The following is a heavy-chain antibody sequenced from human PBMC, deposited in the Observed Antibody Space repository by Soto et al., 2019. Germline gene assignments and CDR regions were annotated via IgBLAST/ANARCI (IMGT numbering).Heavy chain of an antibody. CDR1: GGSISSSSYY. CDR2: IYYSGST. J-gene: IGHJ6*01. D-gene: IGHD3-3*01. Sequence: PSETLSITCTVSGGSISSSSYYWGWIRQPPGKGLEWIGSIYYSGSTYYNPSLKSRVTISVDTSKNQFSLKLSSVTAADTAVYYCARKRLRFLEWFYSYYYYGMDVWGQGTTVNVSS. CDR3: ARKRLRFLEWFYSYYYYGMDV. V-gene: IGHV4-39*01.